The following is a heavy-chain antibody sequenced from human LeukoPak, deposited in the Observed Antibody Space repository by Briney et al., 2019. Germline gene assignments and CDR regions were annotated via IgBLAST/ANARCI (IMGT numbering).Heavy chain of an antibody. CDR2: IYPGDSDT. CDR3: ARASELYSYGTFDY. V-gene: IGHV5-51*01. D-gene: IGHD5-18*01. J-gene: IGHJ4*02. Sequence: GESLKISCKGSGYSFTSYWIGWVRPMPGKGLEWMGIIYPGDSDTRYSPSFQGQVTISADKSISTAYLQWSSLKASDTAVYYCARASELYSYGTFDYWGQGTLVTVSS. CDR1: GYSFTSYW.